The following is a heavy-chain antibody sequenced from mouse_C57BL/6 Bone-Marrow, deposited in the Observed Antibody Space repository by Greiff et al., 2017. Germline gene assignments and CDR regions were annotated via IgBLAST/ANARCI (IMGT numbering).Heavy chain of an antibody. J-gene: IGHJ1*03. CDR3: TRMGYYGSSYPSYFDV. D-gene: IGHD1-1*01. Sequence: EVQLVESGEGLVKPGGSLKLSCAASGFTFSSYAMSWVRQTPEKRLEWVAYISSGGDYIYYADTVKGRFTISRDNARNTLYLQMSSLKSEDTAMYYCTRMGYYGSSYPSYFDVWGTGTTVTVSS. CDR2: ISSGGDYI. V-gene: IGHV5-9-1*02. CDR1: GFTFSSYA.